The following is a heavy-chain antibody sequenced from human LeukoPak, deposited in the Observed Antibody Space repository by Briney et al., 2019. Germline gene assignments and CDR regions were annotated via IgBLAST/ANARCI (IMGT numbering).Heavy chain of an antibody. D-gene: IGHD6-13*01. V-gene: IGHV4-61*02. Sequence: PSETLSLTCTVSGGSISSGSYYWSWIRQPAGKGLEWIGRIYTSGSTNYNPSLKSRVTISVDTSKNQFSLKLSSVTAADTAVYYCARDLIAAAGGLDYWGQGTLVTVSS. CDR1: GGSISSGSYY. CDR2: IYTSGST. CDR3: ARDLIAAAGGLDY. J-gene: IGHJ4*02.